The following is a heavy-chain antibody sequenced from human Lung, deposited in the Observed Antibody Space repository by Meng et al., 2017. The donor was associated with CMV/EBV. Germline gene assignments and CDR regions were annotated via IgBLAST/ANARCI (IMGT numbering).Heavy chain of an antibody. J-gene: IGHJ3*02. CDR3: ARRSGSYVNAFDI. CDR2: ISSSGSTM. CDR1: GFTFSSYE. Sequence: SCAASGFTFSSYEMNWVRQAPGKGLEWVSYISSSGSTMYYADSVKGRFTISRDNAKNSLYLQMNSLRVEDTAVYYCARRSGSYVNAFDIWGKGTXVTVSS. V-gene: IGHV3-48*03. D-gene: IGHD1-26*01.